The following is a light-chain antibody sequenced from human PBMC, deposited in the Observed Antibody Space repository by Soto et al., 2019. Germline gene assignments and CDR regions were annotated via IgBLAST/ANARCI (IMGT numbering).Light chain of an antibody. J-gene: IGKJ3*01. V-gene: IGKV3-11*01. CDR3: QQRSNWPMT. CDR1: QSVGSY. Sequence: EIVLTQSPATLSLSPGERATLSCRASQSVGSYLVWYQQKLGQAPRLLIYDASNRATGIPARFSGSGSGTDFTLTISSLEPEDFAVYYCQQRSNWPMTFGPGTKVDIK. CDR2: DAS.